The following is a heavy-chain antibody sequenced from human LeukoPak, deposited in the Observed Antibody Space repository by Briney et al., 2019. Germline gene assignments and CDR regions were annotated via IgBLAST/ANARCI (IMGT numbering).Heavy chain of an antibody. J-gene: IGHJ4*02. CDR1: GFTFTVYN. D-gene: IGHD4-17*01. Sequence: GASVKVSCKASGFTFTVYNIHWVRQAPGQGLEWMGIINPSGGSTSYAQKFQGRVTMTRDMSTSTAYMDLSSLRSEDTAVYYCARLTIGDYGDRESGFDYWGQGTLVTVSS. CDR2: INPSGGST. V-gene: IGHV1-46*01. CDR3: ARLTIGDYGDRESGFDY.